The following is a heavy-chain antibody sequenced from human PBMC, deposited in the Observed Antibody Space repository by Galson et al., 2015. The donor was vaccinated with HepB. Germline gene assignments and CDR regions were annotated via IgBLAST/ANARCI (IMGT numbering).Heavy chain of an antibody. J-gene: IGHJ6*03. CDR3: AREAAYCGGDCYYVGGYYMDV. CDR2: IYPGDSDT. V-gene: IGHV5-51*03. Sequence: QSGAEVKKPGESLKISCKGSGYSFTSYWIGWVRQMPGKGLEWMGIIYPGDSDTRYSPSFQGQVTISADKSISTAYLQWSSLKASDTAMYYCAREAAYCGGDCYYVGGYYMDVWGKGTTVTVSS. CDR1: GYSFTSYW. D-gene: IGHD2-21*01.